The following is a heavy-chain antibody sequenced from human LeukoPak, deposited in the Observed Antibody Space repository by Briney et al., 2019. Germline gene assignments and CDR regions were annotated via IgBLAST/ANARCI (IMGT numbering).Heavy chain of an antibody. CDR2: TRNKANSYTT. J-gene: IGHJ4*02. D-gene: IGHD2-15*01. V-gene: IGHV3-72*01. CDR1: GFTFRSYP. CDR3: TRTEYCSAGRCYSDYFDS. Sequence: GGSLRLSCAASGFTFRSYPMTWVRQAPGKGLEWVGRTRNKANSYTTEYAASVKGRFTISRDDSKTSLYLQMNSLKTEDTAVYYCTRTEYCSAGRCYSDYFDSWGQGTLVTVSS.